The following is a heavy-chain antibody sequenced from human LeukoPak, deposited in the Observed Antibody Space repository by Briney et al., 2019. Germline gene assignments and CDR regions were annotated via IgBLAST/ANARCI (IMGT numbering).Heavy chain of an antibody. Sequence: GGSLRLSCVASGFTFSSYAMSWVRQAPGKGLEWVSAISGSGGSTYYADSVKGRFTISRDNSKNTLYLQMNSLRAEDTAVYYCAKDREIVVATDAFDIWGQGTMVTVSS. V-gene: IGHV3-23*01. J-gene: IGHJ3*02. CDR1: GFTFSSYA. CDR3: AKDREIVVATDAFDI. CDR2: ISGSGGST. D-gene: IGHD3-22*01.